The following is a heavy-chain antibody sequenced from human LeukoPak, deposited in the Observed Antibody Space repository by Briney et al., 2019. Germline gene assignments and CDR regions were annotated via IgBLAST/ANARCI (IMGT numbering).Heavy chain of an antibody. Sequence: SQTLSLTCAISGDSVSSNSTACNWIRQSPSRGLEWLGRTYYRSKWYNDYAVSVKSRITINPDTSKNQFSLQLNSVTPEDMAVYYCARGGQGDGYSADEAFDFWGQGTMVTVSS. D-gene: IGHD5-24*01. J-gene: IGHJ3*01. V-gene: IGHV6-1*01. CDR1: GDSVSSNSTA. CDR2: TYYRSKWYN. CDR3: ARGGQGDGYSADEAFDF.